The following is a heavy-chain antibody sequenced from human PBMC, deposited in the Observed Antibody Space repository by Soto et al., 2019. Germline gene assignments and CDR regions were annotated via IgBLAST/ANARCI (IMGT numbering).Heavy chain of an antibody. J-gene: IGHJ4*02. CDR1: GDSGGFISSSSYH. D-gene: IGHD4-17*01. CDR2: IYYSGST. V-gene: IGHV4-39*01. Sequence: QLQLQESGPGLVKPSETLSLTCTVSGDSGGFISSSSYHWGWIRQPPGKGLEWIGNIYYSGSTYYNPSLKSRVTISGDTSKNQFSLSLTSVTADTAVYYCARHPPYGPLDYWGQGTLVTVSS. CDR3: ARHPPYGPLDY.